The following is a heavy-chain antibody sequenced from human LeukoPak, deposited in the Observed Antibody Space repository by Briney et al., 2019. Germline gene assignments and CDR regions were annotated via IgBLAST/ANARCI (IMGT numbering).Heavy chain of an antibody. D-gene: IGHD1-20*01. CDR1: GFTFSSYS. CDR3: ASPITGAQGAFDI. V-gene: IGHV3-21*01. J-gene: IGHJ3*02. CDR2: ISSSSSYI. Sequence: GGSLRLSCAASGFTFSSYSMNWVRQAPGKGLEWVSSISSSSSYIYYADSVKGRFTISRDNAKNSLYLQMNSLRAEDTAVYYCASPITGAQGAFDIWGQGTMVTVSS.